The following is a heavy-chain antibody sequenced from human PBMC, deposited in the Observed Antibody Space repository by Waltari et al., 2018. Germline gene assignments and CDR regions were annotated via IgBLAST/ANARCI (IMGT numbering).Heavy chain of an antibody. V-gene: IGHV1-2*06. Sequence: QVQLVQSGAEVKKPGASVKVSCKASGYTFTGYYMHWVRQAPGQGLEWIGRINPNSGGTNYAQKFQGRVTMTRDTSISTAYMELSRLRSDDTAVYYCARALYYYDSSGYLPFDYWGQGTLVTVSS. CDR1: GYTFTGYY. CDR2: INPNSGGT. D-gene: IGHD3-22*01. J-gene: IGHJ4*02. CDR3: ARALYYYDSSGYLPFDY.